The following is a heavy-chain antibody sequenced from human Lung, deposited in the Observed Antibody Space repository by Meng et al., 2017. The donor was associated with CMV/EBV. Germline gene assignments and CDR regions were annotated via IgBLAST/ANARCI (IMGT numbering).Heavy chain of an antibody. CDR2: IYSADRA. D-gene: IGHD6-6*01. J-gene: IGHJ6*02. Sequence: SCAASGFTVTDNYMILVRQAPGKGLEWVSVIYSADRAYYADPVRGRFTISRDISKNTVYLQMLNLRAEDAAMYYCARPLAIRPMLGYYYGLDVWXQGTTVTVSS. CDR1: GFTVTDNY. CDR3: ARPLAIRPMLGYYYGLDV. V-gene: IGHV3-53*01.